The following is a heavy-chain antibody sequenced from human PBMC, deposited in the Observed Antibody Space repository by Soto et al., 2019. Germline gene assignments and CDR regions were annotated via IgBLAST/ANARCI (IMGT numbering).Heavy chain of an antibody. Sequence: SETLSLTCTVSGGSICSYYRSWIRQPPGKGLEWIGYIYYSGSTNYNPSLKSRVTISVDTSKNQFSLKLSSVTAADTAVYYCARRAGGSYLAYYFDYWGQGTLVTVSS. J-gene: IGHJ4*02. V-gene: IGHV4-59*08. CDR2: IYYSGST. CDR1: GGSICSYY. D-gene: IGHD1-26*01. CDR3: ARRAGGSYLAYYFDY.